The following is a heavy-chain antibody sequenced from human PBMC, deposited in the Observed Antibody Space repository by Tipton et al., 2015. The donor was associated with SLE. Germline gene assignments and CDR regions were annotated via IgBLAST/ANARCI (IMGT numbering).Heavy chain of an antibody. Sequence: SLRLSCAASGFTFSSYAMSWVRQAPGKGLEWVSVIYSGDGTTLYADSVKGRFTISRDNSKNALSLQMNNLRTEDTAVYYCAKCRGGSFCRFDYWGQGSLVTVSS. V-gene: IGHV3-23*03. CDR3: AKCRGGSFCRFDY. CDR2: IYSGDGTT. CDR1: GFTFSSYA. D-gene: IGHD3-16*01. J-gene: IGHJ4*02.